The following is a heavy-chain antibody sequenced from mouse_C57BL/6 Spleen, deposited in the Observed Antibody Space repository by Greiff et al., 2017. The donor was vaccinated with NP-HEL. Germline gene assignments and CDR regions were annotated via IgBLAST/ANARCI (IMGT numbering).Heavy chain of an antibody. CDR2: ISSGSSTI. J-gene: IGHJ4*01. CDR3: ARPPPFFMDY. V-gene: IGHV5-17*01. CDR1: GFTFSDYG. Sequence: EVKLEESGGGLVKPGGSLKLSCAASGFTFSDYGMHWVRQAPEKGLEWVAYISSGSSTIYYADTVKGRFTISRDNAKNTLFLQMTSLRSEDTAMYYCARPPPFFMDYWGQGTSVTVSS.